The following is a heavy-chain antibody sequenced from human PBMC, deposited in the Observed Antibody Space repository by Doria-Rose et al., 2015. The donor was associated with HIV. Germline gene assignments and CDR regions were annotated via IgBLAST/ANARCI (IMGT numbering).Heavy chain of an antibody. V-gene: IGHV2-26*01. D-gene: IGHD6-13*01. J-gene: IGHJ4*02. CDR1: GVSLSSPGMG. Sequence: QITLKESGPVLVKLTETLTLTCTVSGVSLSSPGMGVSWIRQPPGKALEWLANMFSDDERSYKTSLQSRLTISRGTSKSQVVLTMTDMDPVDTATYYCARIKSSRWYHKYYFDFWGQGTLVIVSA. CDR2: MFSDDER. CDR3: ARIKSSRWYHKYYFDF.